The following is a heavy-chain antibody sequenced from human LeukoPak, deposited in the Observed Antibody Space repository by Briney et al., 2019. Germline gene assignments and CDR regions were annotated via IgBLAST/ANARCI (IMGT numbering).Heavy chain of an antibody. D-gene: IGHD2-2*01. V-gene: IGHV3-30*18. CDR1: GFTFNNYG. J-gene: IGHJ4*02. CDR3: AKAPLRGTAAAIDY. Sequence: PGKSLRLSCAASGFTFNNYGMHWVRQAPGKGLEWVAVISYDGRNIHYPDSVKGRFTISRDISTDTLWLQMDSLRTEDTAVYYCAKAPLRGTAAAIDYWGQGTLVTVSS. CDR2: ISYDGRNI.